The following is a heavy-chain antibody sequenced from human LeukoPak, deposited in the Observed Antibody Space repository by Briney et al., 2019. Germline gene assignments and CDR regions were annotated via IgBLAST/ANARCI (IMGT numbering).Heavy chain of an antibody. D-gene: IGHD6-13*01. CDR3: ARGRGSWYRGWFDP. Sequence: GGSLRLSCAASGFTFTDYWMSWVRQAPGRGLEWVANIKRDGSEKYYVDSVKGRFTISRDNAKNSLYLQMNSLRTEDTAVYYCARGRGSWYRGWFDPWGQGTLVTVSS. J-gene: IGHJ5*02. CDR2: IKRDGSEK. CDR1: GFTFTDYW. V-gene: IGHV3-7*01.